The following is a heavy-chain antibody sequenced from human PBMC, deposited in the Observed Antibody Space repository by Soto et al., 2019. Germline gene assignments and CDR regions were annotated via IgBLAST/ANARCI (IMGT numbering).Heavy chain of an antibody. Sequence: PGGSLRLSCETSGFTFSTHGMHWVRQAPGKGLEWVAVLSFDGYSEYNEDSVKGRFTISRDISKNTLYLQMNSLRDEDTAVYYCAREPRYYYDSSGYLNWFDPWGQGTLVTVSS. J-gene: IGHJ5*02. V-gene: IGHV3-30*03. CDR1: GFTFSTHG. CDR3: AREPRYYYDSSGYLNWFDP. D-gene: IGHD3-22*01. CDR2: LSFDGYSE.